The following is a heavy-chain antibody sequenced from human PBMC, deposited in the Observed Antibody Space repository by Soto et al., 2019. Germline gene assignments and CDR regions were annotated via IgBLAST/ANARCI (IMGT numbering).Heavy chain of an antibody. J-gene: IGHJ6*02. D-gene: IGHD6-19*01. Sequence: QVQLVQSGAEVKKPGASVKVSCKASGYTFTNYYIHWVRQAPGQGLEWMGIINPHIGSTTYAQKFQGRVTMTGDTSTSIVYMELSSLRSEDTAVYFCAREQPGAAPYYYYGLDVWGQGTTVTVSS. V-gene: IGHV1-46*01. CDR3: AREQPGAAPYYYYGLDV. CDR1: GYTFTNYY. CDR2: INPHIGST.